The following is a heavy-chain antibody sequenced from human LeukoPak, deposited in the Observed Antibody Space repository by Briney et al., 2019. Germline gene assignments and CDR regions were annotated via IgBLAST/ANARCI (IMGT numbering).Heavy chain of an antibody. Sequence: GRSLRLSCAASGFTFDDYAMHWVRQAPGKGLKWVSGISWNSGSIGYADSVKGRFTISRDNAKNSLYLQMNSLRAEDTALYYCACLWFGELSVDYWGQGTLVTVSS. CDR1: GFTFDDYA. D-gene: IGHD3-10*01. CDR2: ISWNSGSI. V-gene: IGHV3-9*01. J-gene: IGHJ4*02. CDR3: ACLWFGELSVDY.